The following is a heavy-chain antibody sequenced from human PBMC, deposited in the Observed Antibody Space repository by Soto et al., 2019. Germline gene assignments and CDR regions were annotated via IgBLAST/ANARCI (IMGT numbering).Heavy chain of an antibody. CDR2: IYYSGST. Sequence: PSETLSLACTASGGCISSYYGSWILQAPGKGLEWIGYIYYSGSTNYYPSLKSRVTISVDTSKNQFSLKLSSVTAAHTAVYYSARAGYSSSWAPGAYDYYGMDVWGQGTTVTVSS. D-gene: IGHD6-13*01. J-gene: IGHJ6*02. CDR3: ARAGYSSSWAPGAYDYYGMDV. CDR1: GGCISSYY. V-gene: IGHV4-59*08.